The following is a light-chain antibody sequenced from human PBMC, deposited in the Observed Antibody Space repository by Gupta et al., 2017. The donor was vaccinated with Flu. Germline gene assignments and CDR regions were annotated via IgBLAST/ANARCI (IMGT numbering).Light chain of an antibody. Sequence: DIQMTQSPSTLSASVGDRITITCRASQSISSWLAWYQQKPGKAPKLLIYKASSLESGVPSRFSGSGSGTEFTLTISSLQPDDFATYYCQQYNSYSGHYSFGQGTKLEIK. V-gene: IGKV1-5*03. J-gene: IGKJ2*03. CDR3: QQYNSYSGHYS. CDR1: QSISSW. CDR2: KAS.